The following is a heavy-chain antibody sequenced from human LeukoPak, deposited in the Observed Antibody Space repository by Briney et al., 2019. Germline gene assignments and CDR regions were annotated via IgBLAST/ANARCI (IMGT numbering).Heavy chain of an antibody. D-gene: IGHD3-22*01. Sequence: SPTLSLTCTVSGASISSGDYYWSWIHQPPGKGPEWIGYIYYSGSTYYNPSLKRRATISVDTSKNQFSLKLSSVTAADTAVYYCARRDYYDSSGYSIWGQGTLVTVSS. CDR2: IYYSGST. CDR1: GASISSGDYY. CDR3: ARRDYYDSSGYSI. V-gene: IGHV4-30-4*01. J-gene: IGHJ4*02.